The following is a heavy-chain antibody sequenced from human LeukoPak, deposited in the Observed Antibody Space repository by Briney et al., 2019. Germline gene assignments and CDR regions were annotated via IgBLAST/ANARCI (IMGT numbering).Heavy chain of an antibody. V-gene: IGHV3-21*01. Sequence: GGSLRLSCAASGFTFSSYSMNWVRQAPGKGLEWVSSISSSSSYIYYADSVKGRFTISRDNAKNSLYLQMNSLRAEDTAVYYCARDLGYGSAYYFDYWGQGILVTVSS. D-gene: IGHD3-10*01. J-gene: IGHJ4*02. CDR3: ARDLGYGSAYYFDY. CDR1: GFTFSSYS. CDR2: ISSSSSYI.